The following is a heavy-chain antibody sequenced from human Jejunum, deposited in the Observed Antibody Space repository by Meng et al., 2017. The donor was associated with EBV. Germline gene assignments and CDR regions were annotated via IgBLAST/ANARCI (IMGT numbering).Heavy chain of an antibody. D-gene: IGHD3-16*01. V-gene: IGHV1-2*06. CDR2: INPNSGGA. CDR1: AYTFAGYY. CDR3: AREGLVGDLRYFDL. Sequence: QVHVVQSGAAVKKPGASVKVSCKAPAYTFAGYYMHWVRQAPGQVLEWMGRINPNSGGANYAQKFQGRVTMTRDTSISTAYMELSRLRSDDTAVYYCAREGLVGDLRYFDLWGRGTLVTVSS. J-gene: IGHJ2*01.